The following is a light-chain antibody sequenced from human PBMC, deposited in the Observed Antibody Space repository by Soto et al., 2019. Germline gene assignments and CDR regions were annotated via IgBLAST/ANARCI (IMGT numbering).Light chain of an antibody. CDR1: SSNIGSNT. CDR2: SGN. Sequence: QPVLTQPPSASGTPGQRVTISCSGSSSNIGSNTVNWYQQLPGTAPKLLIYSGNQRPSGVPDRFSGSKSGTSASLAISGLQSEDEADYYCAAWDDSLNGLVFGGGTKLTVL. J-gene: IGLJ2*01. V-gene: IGLV1-44*01. CDR3: AAWDDSLNGLV.